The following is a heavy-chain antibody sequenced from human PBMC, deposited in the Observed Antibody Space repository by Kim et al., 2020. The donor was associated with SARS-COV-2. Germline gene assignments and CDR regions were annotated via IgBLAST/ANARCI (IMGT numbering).Heavy chain of an antibody. D-gene: IGHD3-9*01. J-gene: IGHJ6*02. V-gene: IGHV1-18*01. CDR1: GYTFTSYG. CDR3: ARVGDILTGYLSYYYYYGMDV. Sequence: ASVKVSCKASGYTFTSYGISWVRQAPGQGLEWMGWISAYNGNTNYAQKLQGRVTMTTDTSTSTAYMELRSLRSDDTAVYYCARVGDILTGYLSYYYYYGMDVWGQGTTVTVSS. CDR2: ISAYNGNT.